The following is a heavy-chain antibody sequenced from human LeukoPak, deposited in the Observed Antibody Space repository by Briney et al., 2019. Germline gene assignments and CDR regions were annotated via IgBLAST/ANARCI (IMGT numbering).Heavy chain of an antibody. Sequence: ASVKVSCKASGYTFTSYYMHWVRQAPGQGLEWMGIINPSGGSTSYAQKFQGRVTMTRDTSTSTVYMELSSLRSEDTAVYYCASELGYWSSTSCDDGDYWGQGTLVTVSS. D-gene: IGHD2-2*01. J-gene: IGHJ4*02. CDR2: INPSGGST. V-gene: IGHV1-46*01. CDR3: ASELGYWSSTSCDDGDY. CDR1: GYTFTSYY.